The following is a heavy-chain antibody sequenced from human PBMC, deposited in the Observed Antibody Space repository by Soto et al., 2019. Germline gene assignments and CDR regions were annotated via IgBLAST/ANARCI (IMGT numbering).Heavy chain of an antibody. CDR1: GGSISSYY. CDR3: ARGDGIVGATSYFDY. Sequence: QVPLQESGPGLVKPSETLSLTCTVSGGSISSYYWSWIRQPPGKGLEWIGYIYYSGSTNYNPSLKSRVTISVDTSKNQFSLKLSSVTAADTAVYYCARGDGIVGATSYFDYWGQGTLVTVSS. V-gene: IGHV4-59*01. D-gene: IGHD1-26*01. J-gene: IGHJ4*02. CDR2: IYYSGST.